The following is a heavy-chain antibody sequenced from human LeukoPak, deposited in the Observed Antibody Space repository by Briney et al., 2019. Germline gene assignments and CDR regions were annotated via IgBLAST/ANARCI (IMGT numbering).Heavy chain of an antibody. CDR3: ARRRVGAYDY. D-gene: IGHD1-26*01. CDR1: GFSFSSYA. Sequence: GGSLRLSCAASGFSFSSYAMSWVRQAPGKGLEWVSVISGSGGSRYYSDSVKGRFAISRDNFKNTLYLQMNSLRAEDTAVYYCARRRVGAYDYWGQGTLVTVSS. J-gene: IGHJ4*02. CDR2: ISGSGGSR. V-gene: IGHV3-23*01.